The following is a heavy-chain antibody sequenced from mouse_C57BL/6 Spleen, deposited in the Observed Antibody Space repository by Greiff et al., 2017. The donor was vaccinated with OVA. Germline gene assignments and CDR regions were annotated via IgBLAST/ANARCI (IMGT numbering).Heavy chain of an antibody. D-gene: IGHD2-4*01. CDR3: AREEDDSWYFDV. CDR1: GYSITSGYY. Sequence: ESGPGLVKPSQSLSLTCSVTGYSITSGYYWNWIRQFPGNKLEWMGYISYDGSNNYNPSLKNRISITRDTSKNQFFLKLNSVTTEDTATYYCAREEDDSWYFDVWGTGTTVTVSS. CDR2: ISYDGSN. V-gene: IGHV3-6*01. J-gene: IGHJ1*03.